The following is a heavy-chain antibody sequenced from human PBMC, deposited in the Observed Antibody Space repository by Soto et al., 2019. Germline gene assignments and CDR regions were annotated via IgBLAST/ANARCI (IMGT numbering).Heavy chain of an antibody. CDR2: ITWNSGNI. Sequence: EVQLVESGGGLVQPGRSLRLSCTASGFDFGEYAMHWVRQAPGKGLEWVSGITWNSGNIGYAESVKGRFTISRDNGNNFPVLQINRLRPGETAVYYLAKGPLGGAVAVPFFDQRGQGAQVTVSS. J-gene: IGHJ4*02. V-gene: IGHV3-9*01. CDR1: GFDFGEYA. D-gene: IGHD6-19*01. CDR3: AKGPLGGAVAVPFFDQ.